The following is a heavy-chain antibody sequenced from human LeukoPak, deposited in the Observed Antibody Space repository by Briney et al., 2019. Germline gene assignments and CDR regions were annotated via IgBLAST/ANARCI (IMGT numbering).Heavy chain of an antibody. J-gene: IGHJ4*02. Sequence: GGSLRLSCAASGFTFSNYWMHWVRHDPGKGLVWVSFINPDGSTTNYADSVKGRFTISRDNAKNALYLQMNSLRAEDTAVYYCAKDLHYGSADYWGQGTLVTVSS. D-gene: IGHD3-10*01. CDR3: AKDLHYGSADY. V-gene: IGHV3-74*01. CDR1: GFTFSNYW. CDR2: INPDGSTT.